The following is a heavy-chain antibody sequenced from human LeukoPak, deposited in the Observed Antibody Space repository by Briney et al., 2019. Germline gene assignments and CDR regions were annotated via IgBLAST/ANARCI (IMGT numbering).Heavy chain of an antibody. V-gene: IGHV3-23*01. D-gene: IGHD1-1*01. CDR1: GFTFSSLA. J-gene: IGHJ4*02. Sequence: GGSLRLSYTASGFTFSSLAMTWVRQAPGKGLEWVSTIRSNGDTTYNADSVKGRFTISRDNSKNTLYLELNSLRVEDTATFYCAKGQELDDGVFDSWGQGTMVTVSS. CDR3: AKGQELDDGVFDS. CDR2: IRSNGDTT.